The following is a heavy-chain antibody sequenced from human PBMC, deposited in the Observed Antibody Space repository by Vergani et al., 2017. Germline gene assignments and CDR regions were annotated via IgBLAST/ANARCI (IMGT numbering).Heavy chain of an antibody. Sequence: EVQLVESGGGLVQPGGSLRLSCSASGFTFSSYAMHWVRQAPGKGLEYVSAISSNGGSTYYADSVKGRFTISRDNSKNTLYLQMSSLRAEDTAVYYCVKVSGMQQLVPTPLSDGMDVWGQGTTVTVSS. CDR2: ISSNGGST. D-gene: IGHD6-13*01. CDR1: GFTFSSYA. V-gene: IGHV3-64D*06. CDR3: VKVSGMQQLVPTPLSDGMDV. J-gene: IGHJ6*02.